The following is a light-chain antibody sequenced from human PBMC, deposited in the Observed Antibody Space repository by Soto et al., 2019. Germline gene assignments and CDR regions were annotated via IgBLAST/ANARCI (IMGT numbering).Light chain of an antibody. J-gene: IGKJ1*01. CDR3: QQSGTAPGWT. V-gene: IGKV3-20*01. CDR2: GAS. CDR1: QSVSSSF. Sequence: EIVLTQSPGTLSLSPGERATLSCRASQSVSSSFLAWYQQKPGQAPRLLIYGASSTAAGIPDRISGSGSGTDFTLTISRLEQEDFAVYYCQQSGTAPGWTFGQGTKVEIK.